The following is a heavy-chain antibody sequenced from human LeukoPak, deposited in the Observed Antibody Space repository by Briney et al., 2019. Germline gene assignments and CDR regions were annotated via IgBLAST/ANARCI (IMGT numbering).Heavy chain of an antibody. Sequence: PGGSLRLSCAASGFTFSSYAMSWARQAPGKGLEWVSGISGSGAITYYADSVKGRFTISRDNSKNTLYLQMNSLRGEDTAVYYCAKDLSSSRPLPSGGLNWGQGTLVTVSS. CDR2: ISGSGAIT. V-gene: IGHV3-23*01. D-gene: IGHD6-6*01. J-gene: IGHJ4*02. CDR1: GFTFSSYA. CDR3: AKDLSSSRPLPSGGLN.